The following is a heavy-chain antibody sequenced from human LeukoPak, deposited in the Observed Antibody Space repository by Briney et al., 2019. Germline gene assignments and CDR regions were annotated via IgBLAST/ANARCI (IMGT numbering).Heavy chain of an antibody. CDR2: INPSGGST. CDR1: GYTFTSYY. CDR3: ARVSVAGTLGDY. V-gene: IGHV1-46*01. Sequence: ASVKVSCKASGYTFTSYYMHWVRQAPGQGPEWMGIINPSGGSTSYAQKFQGRVTMTRDTSTSTVYMELSSLRSEDTAVYYCARVSVAGTLGDYWGQGTLVTVSS. D-gene: IGHD6-19*01. J-gene: IGHJ4*02.